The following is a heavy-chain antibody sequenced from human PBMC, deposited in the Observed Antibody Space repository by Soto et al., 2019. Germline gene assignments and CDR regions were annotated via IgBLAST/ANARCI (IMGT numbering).Heavy chain of an antibody. Sequence: QMQMVESGGGVVQPGGSLRLSCAASGFTFSAFATHWVRQAPGKGLEWVATVSYEGSIKYYADSVKGRFTISRDNSKHSLYLQMNSLRVDDTAVYYCGRDHQGERLLLYTHHYGMDVWGLGTTVAVS. CDR3: GRDHQGERLLLYTHHYGMDV. V-gene: IGHV3-30-3*01. CDR2: VSYEGSIK. CDR1: GFTFSAFA. D-gene: IGHD1-1*01. J-gene: IGHJ6*02.